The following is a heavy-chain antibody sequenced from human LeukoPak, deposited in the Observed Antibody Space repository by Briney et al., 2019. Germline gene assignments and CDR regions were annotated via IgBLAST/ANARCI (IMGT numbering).Heavy chain of an antibody. Sequence: GGSLRLSCAASGFXFSSYWMSWVRQAPGKGREWVANIKQDGSEKYYVDSLKGRFTISRDNAKNSLYLQMNSLRAEDTAVYYCARGYISPRMNWFDPWGQGTLVTVSS. J-gene: IGHJ5*02. CDR2: IKQDGSEK. CDR1: GFXFSSYW. V-gene: IGHV3-7*05. D-gene: IGHD3-16*02. CDR3: ARGYISPRMNWFDP.